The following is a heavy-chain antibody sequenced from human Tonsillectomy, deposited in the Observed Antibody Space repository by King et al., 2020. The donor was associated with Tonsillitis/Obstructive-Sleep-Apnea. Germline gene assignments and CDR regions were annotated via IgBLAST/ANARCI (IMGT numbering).Heavy chain of an antibody. D-gene: IGHD3-22*01. CDR3: ARDSMSYYYASSGYSPFDY. CDR1: GYTFTSYG. Sequence: QLVQSGAEVKKPGASVKVSCKASGYTFTSYGISWVRQAPGQGLEWMGWISPYNGDTNSAQKLQGRVTMTTGTSTSTAYMELRSLRSDDTAVYYCARDSMSYYYASSGYSPFDYWGQGTLVSVSS. J-gene: IGHJ4*02. V-gene: IGHV1-18*01. CDR2: ISPYNGDT.